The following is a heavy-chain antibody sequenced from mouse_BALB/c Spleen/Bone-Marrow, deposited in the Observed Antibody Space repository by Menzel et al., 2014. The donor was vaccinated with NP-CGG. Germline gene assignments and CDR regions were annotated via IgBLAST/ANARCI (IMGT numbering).Heavy chain of an antibody. Sequence: EVQLVESGPDLVKPSQSLSLTCTVTGYSITSGYGWHWIRQFPGNKLEWIAYIHYSGSTNYNPSLKGRISITRDTSKNQFFLQLNSVTTEDTATYYCAREDRYEAYFPYWGQGTLFTVSA. CDR1: GYSITSGYG. CDR3: AREDRYEAYFPY. D-gene: IGHD2-14*01. V-gene: IGHV3-1*02. J-gene: IGHJ3*01. CDR2: IHYSGST.